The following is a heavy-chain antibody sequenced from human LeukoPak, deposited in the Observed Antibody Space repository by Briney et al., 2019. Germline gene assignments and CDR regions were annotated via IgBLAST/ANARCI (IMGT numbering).Heavy chain of an antibody. V-gene: IGHV4-59*08. J-gene: IGHJ6*02. CDR3: ASLNYYYGMDV. Sequence: SETLSLTCAVYGESFSGYYWSWIRQPPGKGLEWIGYIYYSGSTNYNPSLKSRVTISVDTSKNQFSLKLSSVTAADTAVYYCASLNYYYGMDVWGQGTTVTVSS. CDR1: GESFSGYY. CDR2: IYYSGST.